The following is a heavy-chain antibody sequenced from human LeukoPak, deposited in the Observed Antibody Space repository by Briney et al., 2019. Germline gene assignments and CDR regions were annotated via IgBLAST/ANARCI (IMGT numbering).Heavy chain of an antibody. V-gene: IGHV4-30-2*01. D-gene: IGHD6-19*01. CDR3: ASIIAVAGSRQLDY. CDR2: IYHSGST. CDR1: GGSISSGGYY. J-gene: IGHJ4*02. Sequence: PSQTLSLTCTVSGGSISSGGYYWSWIRQPRGKGLEWIGYIYHSGSTYYNPSLKSRVTISVDRSKNQFSLKLSSVTAADTAVYYCASIIAVAGSRQLDYWGQGTLVTVSS.